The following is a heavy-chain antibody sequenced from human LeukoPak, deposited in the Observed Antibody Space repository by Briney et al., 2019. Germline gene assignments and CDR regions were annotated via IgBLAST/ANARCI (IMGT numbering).Heavy chain of an antibody. CDR3: ASVNCSSTSCYRYYYYYGMDV. J-gene: IGHJ6*02. CDR1: GGSVSSGSYY. CDR2: NYYSGST. D-gene: IGHD2-2*01. V-gene: IGHV4-61*01. Sequence: SETLSLTCTVSGGSVSSGSYYWSWIRQPPGKGLEWIGYNYYSGSTNYNPSLKSRVTISVDTSKNQFSLKLSSVTAADTAVYYCASVNCSSTSCYRYYYYYGMDVWGQGTTVTVSS.